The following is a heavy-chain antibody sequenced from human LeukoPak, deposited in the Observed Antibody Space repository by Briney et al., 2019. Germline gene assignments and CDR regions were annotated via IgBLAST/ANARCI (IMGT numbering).Heavy chain of an antibody. J-gene: IGHJ6*03. V-gene: IGHV1-24*01. CDR3: ARGGDGYNLNYYYYYMDV. Sequence: ASVKVSCKVSGYTLTELSMHWVRQAPGKGLEWMGGFDPEDGETIYAQKFQGRVTMTEDTSTDTAYMELSSLRSEDTAVYYCARGGDGYNLNYYYYYMDVWGKGTTVTVSS. CDR2: FDPEDGET. CDR1: GYTLTELS. D-gene: IGHD5-24*01.